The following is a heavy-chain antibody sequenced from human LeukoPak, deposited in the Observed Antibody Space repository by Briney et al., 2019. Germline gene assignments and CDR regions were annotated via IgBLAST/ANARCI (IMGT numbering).Heavy chain of an antibody. V-gene: IGHV4-34*01. D-gene: IGHD1-14*01. Sequence: SETLSLTCAVYGGSFSGSYWSWIRQPPGKGLEWIGEINHRGSTNYNPSLKSRVTISVDTSKTKMSLRLSSVTAADTAVYYCVRPKYKSWDFEHWGQGILVTVSS. CDR3: VRPKYKSWDFEH. CDR2: INHRGST. CDR1: GGSFSGSY. J-gene: IGHJ4*02.